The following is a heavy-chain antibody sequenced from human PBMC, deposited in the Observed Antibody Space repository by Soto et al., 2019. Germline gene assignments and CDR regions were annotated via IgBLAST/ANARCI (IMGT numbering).Heavy chain of an antibody. CDR1: GFTFSSYA. D-gene: IGHD1-26*01. CDR3: AKVPYIVGTQGYFDY. V-gene: IGHV3-23*01. Sequence: PGGSLRLSCAASGFTFSSYAMSWVRQAPGKGLEWVSAISGSGGSTYYADSVKGRFTISRDNSKNTLYLQMNSLRAEDTAVYYCAKVPYIVGTQGYFDYWGQGTLVTVSS. J-gene: IGHJ4*02. CDR2: ISGSGGST.